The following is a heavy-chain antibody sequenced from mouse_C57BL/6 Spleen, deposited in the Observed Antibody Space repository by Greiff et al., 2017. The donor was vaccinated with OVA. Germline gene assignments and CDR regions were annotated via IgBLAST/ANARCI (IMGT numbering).Heavy chain of an antibody. CDR2: INYDGSST. D-gene: IGHD2-4*01. Sequence: EVKLVESEGGLVQPGSSMKLSCTASGFTFSDYYMAWVRQVPEKGLEWVANINYDGSSTYYLDSLKSRFIISRDNAKNILYLQMSSLKSEDTATDYCARDSGLRQGWYFDVWGTGTTVTVSS. CDR3: ARDSGLRQGWYFDV. J-gene: IGHJ1*03. CDR1: GFTFSDYY. V-gene: IGHV5-16*01.